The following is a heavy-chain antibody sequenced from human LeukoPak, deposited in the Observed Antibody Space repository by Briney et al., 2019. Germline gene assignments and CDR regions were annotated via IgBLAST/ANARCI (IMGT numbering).Heavy chain of an antibody. CDR3: ARSLRAGDGLLDS. CDR2: ISSNGDKT. CDR1: GFIFSSYA. V-gene: IGHV3-64*01. Sequence: PGGSLRLSCTVSGFIFSSYAVYWVRQAPGKGLEYVSAISSNGDKTYYANSVKGRFTISRDNSKNTLYLQMGSLRDEDMAVYYCARSLRAGDGLLDSWGQGTQVAVSS. D-gene: IGHD5-24*01. J-gene: IGHJ4*02.